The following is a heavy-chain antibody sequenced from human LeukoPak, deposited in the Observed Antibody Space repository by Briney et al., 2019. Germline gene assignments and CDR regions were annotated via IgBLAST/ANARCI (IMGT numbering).Heavy chain of an antibody. CDR3: ARDVDTATDQINDY. D-gene: IGHD5-18*01. V-gene: IGHV1-18*04. J-gene: IGHJ4*02. CDR1: GYTFTSHG. CDR2: VSTYNGNT. Sequence: ASVKVSCKASGYTFTSHGISWVRQAPGQGLEWMGWVSTYNGNTNYVPKYQGRVTMTTDTSTSTAYMELRSLRSDDTAVYYCARDVDTATDQINDYWGQGTLVTVSS.